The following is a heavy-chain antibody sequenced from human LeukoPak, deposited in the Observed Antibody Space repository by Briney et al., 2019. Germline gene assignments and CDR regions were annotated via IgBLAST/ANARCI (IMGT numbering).Heavy chain of an antibody. Sequence: ASVKVSCKASGGTFSSYAISWVRQAPGQGDEWMGRIIPILGIANYAQKFQGRVTITADKSTSTAYMELSSLRSEDTAVYYCAVQSRSDPDYWGQGTLVTVSS. V-gene: IGHV1-69*04. CDR3: AVQSRSDPDY. D-gene: IGHD6-6*01. CDR1: GGTFSSYA. J-gene: IGHJ4*02. CDR2: IIPILGIA.